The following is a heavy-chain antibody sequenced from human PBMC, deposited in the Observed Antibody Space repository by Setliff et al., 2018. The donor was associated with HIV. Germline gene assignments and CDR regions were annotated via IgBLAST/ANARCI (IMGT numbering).Heavy chain of an antibody. V-gene: IGHV1-46*01. CDR2: INPNEIMA. J-gene: IGHJ5*02. CDR1: GYIFTSQH. CDR3: ARDRGGSRTFDH. D-gene: IGHD6-13*01. Sequence: ASVKVSCKTSGYIFTSQHLHWVRQAPGQGLEWMGFINPNEIMAHYAQKFQDRVALTRDTSTGTVYMELRSLRSEDTAVYYCARDRGGSRTFDHWGQGTLVTVSS.